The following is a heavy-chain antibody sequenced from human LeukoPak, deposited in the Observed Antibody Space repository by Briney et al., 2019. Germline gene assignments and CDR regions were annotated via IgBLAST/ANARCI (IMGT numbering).Heavy chain of an antibody. CDR2: ISGSGGST. V-gene: IGHV3-23*01. D-gene: IGHD1-7*01. J-gene: IGHJ5*02. Sequence: PGGSLRLSCAASGFTFSGYAMSWVRQAPGKGLEWVSAISGSGGSTYYVDSVKGRFTISRDNSKNTLYLQMNSQRAEDTAVYFCARGAGTMRGWFDPWGQGTLVTVSS. CDR3: ARGAGTMRGWFDP. CDR1: GFTFSGYA.